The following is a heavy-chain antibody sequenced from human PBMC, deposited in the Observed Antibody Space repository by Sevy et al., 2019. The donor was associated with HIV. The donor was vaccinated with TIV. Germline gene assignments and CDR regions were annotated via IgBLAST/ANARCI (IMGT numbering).Heavy chain of an antibody. V-gene: IGHV1-3*01. D-gene: IGHD3-10*01. CDR3: ARDYFGSGTFYNGNFFDY. J-gene: IGHJ4*02. Sequence: ASVKVSCKASGYTFTSYAFHWVRQAPGQRLEWMGWINAGNGNTKYSEKFQGRVTITRDTSASKAYMELSSLRSEDTAVYYCARDYFGSGTFYNGNFFDYWGQGTLVTVSS. CDR2: INAGNGNT. CDR1: GYTFTSYA.